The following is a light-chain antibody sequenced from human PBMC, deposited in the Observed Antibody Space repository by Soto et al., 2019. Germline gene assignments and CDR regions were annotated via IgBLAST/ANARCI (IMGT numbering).Light chain of an antibody. CDR3: QQYDYSVWT. CDR1: QSVSTNN. V-gene: IGKV3-20*01. J-gene: IGKJ1*01. CDR2: AAS. Sequence: IVLTQSPGTLSSSPGERATLSCRASQSVSTNNLAWYQQRPGRAPRLLIYAASRRATGIPDRFGGSGSGTDFTLTISRLEPEDLAVYYCQQYDYSVWTLGQGTKVDIK.